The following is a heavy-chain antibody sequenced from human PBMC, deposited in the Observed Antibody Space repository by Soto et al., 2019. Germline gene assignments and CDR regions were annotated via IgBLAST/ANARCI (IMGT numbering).Heavy chain of an antibody. D-gene: IGHD4-17*01. V-gene: IGHV5-51*01. CDR1: GYSFTSYW. CDR3: ARTGEASDYLPNWFDP. J-gene: IGHJ5*02. Sequence: GESLKISCKGSGYSFTSYWIGWVRQMPGKGLEWMGIIYPGDSDTRYSPSFQGQVTISADKSISTAYLQWSSLKASDTAMYYCARTGEASDYLPNWFDPWGQGTLVTVSS. CDR2: IYPGDSDT.